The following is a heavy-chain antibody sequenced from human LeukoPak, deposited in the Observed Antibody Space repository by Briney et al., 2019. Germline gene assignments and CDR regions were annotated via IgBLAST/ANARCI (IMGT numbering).Heavy chain of an antibody. CDR1: GYTFTSYG. V-gene: IGHV1-18*01. J-gene: IGHJ6*03. CDR2: ISAYNGNT. Sequence: GASVKASCKASGYTFTSYGISWVRQAPGQGLEWMGWISAYNGNTNYAQKLQGRVTMTTDTSTSTAYMELRSLRSDDTAVYYCARLELSSYYYYYMDVWGKGTTVTISS. CDR3: ARLELSSYYYYYMDV. D-gene: IGHD3-16*02.